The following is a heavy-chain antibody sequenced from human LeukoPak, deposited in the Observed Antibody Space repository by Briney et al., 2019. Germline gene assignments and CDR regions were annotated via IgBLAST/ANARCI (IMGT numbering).Heavy chain of an antibody. CDR3: ARDRNLYSGSFAS. CDR1: GYTFSGDY. CDR2: INPSTGGT. J-gene: IGHJ4*02. V-gene: IGHV1-2*06. D-gene: IGHD1-26*01. Sequence: ASVKVSCKASGYTFSGDYVHWVRQAPVQGLEWMGRINPSTGGTTYAQKFQGRVTMTRDTSVSTAYMELNRLTSDDTAVYFCARDRNLYSGSFASWGQGTLVTVSS.